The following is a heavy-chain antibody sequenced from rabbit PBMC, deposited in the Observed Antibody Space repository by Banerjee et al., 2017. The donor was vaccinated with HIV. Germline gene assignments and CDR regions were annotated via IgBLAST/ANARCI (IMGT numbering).Heavy chain of an antibody. CDR3: ARDTSSSCASSGMDL. D-gene: IGHD1-1*01. Sequence: QSLEESGGGLVKPGASLTLTCKASGFDFSGDSYDSYLCWVRQAPGKGLEWIACIDIGSSGFTYFASWVNGRFNISKTSSTTVTPQMTSLPAAATATYFCARDTSSSCASSGMDLWGPGTLVTVS. V-gene: IGHV1S40*01. CDR1: GFDFSGDSY. J-gene: IGHJ6*01. CDR2: IDIGSSGFT.